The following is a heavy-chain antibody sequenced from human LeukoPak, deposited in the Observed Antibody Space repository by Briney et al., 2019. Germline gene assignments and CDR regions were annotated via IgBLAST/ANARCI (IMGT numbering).Heavy chain of an antibody. CDR1: GYSFVGYG. J-gene: IGHJ4*02. CDR3: ARDLGN. Sequence: ASVKVSCKASGYSFVGYGITWVRQAPGQGLEWMGWFNPENGNTNYAQKVQGRVTMTADTSTSTSYMELRSLRSDDTAVYYCARDLGNWGQGTLVTVSS. D-gene: IGHD3-10*01. CDR2: FNPENGNT. V-gene: IGHV1-18*01.